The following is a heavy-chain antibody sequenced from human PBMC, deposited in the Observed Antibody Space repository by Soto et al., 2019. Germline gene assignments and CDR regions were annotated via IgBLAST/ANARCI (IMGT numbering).Heavy chain of an antibody. CDR3: ARDGGDSYGSHYYYYGMDV. CDR1: GGTFSSYT. Sequence: ASVKVSCKASGGTFSSYTISWVRQAPGQGLEWMGRIIPILGIANYAQKFQGRVTITADKSTSTAYMELSSLRSEDTAVYYCARDGGDSYGSHYYYYGMDVWGQGTTVTVSS. CDR2: IIPILGIA. D-gene: IGHD5-18*01. V-gene: IGHV1-69*04. J-gene: IGHJ6*02.